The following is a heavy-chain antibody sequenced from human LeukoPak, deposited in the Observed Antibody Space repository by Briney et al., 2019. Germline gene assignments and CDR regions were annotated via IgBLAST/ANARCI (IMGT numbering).Heavy chain of an antibody. CDR3: ARSALVGATIFYY. J-gene: IGHJ4*02. V-gene: IGHV1-3*01. D-gene: IGHD1-26*01. CDR2: INAGNGNT. Sequence: ASVKVSCKASGYTFTSYATHWVRQAPGQRLEWVGWINAGNGNTKYSQKFQGRVTITRDTSASTAYMELSSLRSEDTAVYYCARSALVGATIFYYWGQGTLVTVSS. CDR1: GYTFTSYA.